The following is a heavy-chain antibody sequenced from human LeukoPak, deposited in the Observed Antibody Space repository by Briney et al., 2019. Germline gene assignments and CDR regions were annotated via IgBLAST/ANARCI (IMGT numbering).Heavy chain of an antibody. J-gene: IGHJ6*03. CDR2: IYYSGST. CDR3: ARVHSGSYYADYYYYMDV. V-gene: IGHV4-59*01. CDR1: GGSISSYY. D-gene: IGHD1-26*01. Sequence: SETLSLTCTVSGGSISSYYWSWIRQPPGKGLEWIGYIYYSGSTNYSPSLKSRVTISVDTSKNQFSLKLSSVTAADTAVYYCARVHSGSYYADYYYYMDVWGKGTTVTVSS.